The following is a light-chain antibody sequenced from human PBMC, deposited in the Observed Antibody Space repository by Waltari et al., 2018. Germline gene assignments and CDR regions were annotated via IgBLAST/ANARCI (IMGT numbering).Light chain of an antibody. Sequence: SFELTQPPSVSVSPGETASITCSGDKWGEKYVSWYQHKPGQSPVLLIYQDNMRPSGIPERCSGSNTWNTATLTISGTQAMDEADYYCQAWHTSTFVLFGGGTKLTVL. CDR2: QDN. CDR3: QAWHTSTFVL. CDR1: KWGEKY. V-gene: IGLV3-1*01. J-gene: IGLJ2*01.